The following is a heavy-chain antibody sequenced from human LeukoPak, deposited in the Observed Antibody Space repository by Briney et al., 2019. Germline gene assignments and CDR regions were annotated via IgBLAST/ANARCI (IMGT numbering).Heavy chain of an antibody. CDR2: ISAYNGNT. CDR1: GYTFTSYG. V-gene: IGHV1-18*01. J-gene: IGHJ4*02. Sequence: ASVEVSCKASGYTFTSYGISWVRQAPGQGLEWMGWISAYNGNTNYAQKLQGRVTMTTDTSTSTAYMELRSLSSDDTAVYYCARGIPFDDFWSGYYMWGQGTLVTVSS. D-gene: IGHD3-3*01. CDR3: ARGIPFDDFWSGYYM.